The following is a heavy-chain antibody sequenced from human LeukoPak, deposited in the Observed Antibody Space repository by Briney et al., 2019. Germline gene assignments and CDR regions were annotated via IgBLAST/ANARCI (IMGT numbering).Heavy chain of an antibody. Sequence: GGSLRLSCAASGFTFSRYVMSWVRQAPGKGLEWVSSISGSGGSTYYADSVKGRFTISRDNSKNTLYLQMNSLRAEDTALYYCVKTMGAIDHDYWGQGTLVTVSS. V-gene: IGHV3-23*01. CDR1: GFTFSRYV. D-gene: IGHD1-26*01. CDR2: ISGSGGST. CDR3: VKTMGAIDHDY. J-gene: IGHJ4*02.